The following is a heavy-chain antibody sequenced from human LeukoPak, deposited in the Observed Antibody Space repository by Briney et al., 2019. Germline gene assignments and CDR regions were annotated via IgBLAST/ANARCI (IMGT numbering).Heavy chain of an antibody. CDR3: ARGDYELDY. D-gene: IGHD3-16*01. Sequence: GGSLRLSCAASGFTFSSYEMNWVRQAPGKGLEWVSYISSSGRTIYYADSVKGRFTISRDNAKNSLYLQMNSLRAEDTAVYYCARGDYELDYWGQGTLVTVSS. CDR2: ISSSGRTI. CDR1: GFTFSSYE. V-gene: IGHV3-48*03. J-gene: IGHJ4*02.